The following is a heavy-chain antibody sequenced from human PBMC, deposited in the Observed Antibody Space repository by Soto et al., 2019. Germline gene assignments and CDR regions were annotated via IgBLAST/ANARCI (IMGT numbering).Heavy chain of an antibody. D-gene: IGHD3-16*01. CDR3: PTQPSPSLWAGYPYPGNNAFDT. J-gene: IGHJ3*02. Sequence: ASVKVACRASGYTFTSYDINLVRQATGQGVEWMGWVDPNRGNTGYAQKFQGRVTMTRNTSISTGYMELSSLRSEDTAVYYSPTQPSPSLWAGYPYPGNNAFDTRGKQTMVTISS. CDR2: VDPNRGNT. CDR1: GYTFTSYD. V-gene: IGHV1-8*01.